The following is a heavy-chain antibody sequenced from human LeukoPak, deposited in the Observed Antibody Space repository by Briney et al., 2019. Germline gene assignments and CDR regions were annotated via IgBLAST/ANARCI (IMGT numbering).Heavy chain of an antibody. V-gene: IGHV3-48*03. J-gene: IGHJ4*02. CDR2: IDESDSTI. CDR3: ARDGGWGLYFDY. D-gene: IGHD6-19*01. Sequence: QTGGSLRLSCAASGFTFSSYEMNWVRQAPGKGLEWVAYIDESDSTIYYADSVKGRFTISRDNTKNSLYLQMNSLRVEDTAIYYCARDGGWGLYFDYWGQGTLVTVSS. CDR1: GFTFSSYE.